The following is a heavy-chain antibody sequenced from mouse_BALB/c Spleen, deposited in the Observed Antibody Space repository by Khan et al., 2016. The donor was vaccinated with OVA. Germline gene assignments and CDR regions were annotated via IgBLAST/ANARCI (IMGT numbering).Heavy chain of an antibody. Sequence: EVELVESGGDLVKPGGSLKLSCAASGFTFSSYGMSWVRQTPDKRLEWVATISSGGHYTYYPDSVRGRFTISRDNAKNTLSLQMSSLKSEDTAMYYCAGSITKSKGDYYAMEYWGQGTSVTVSS. D-gene: IGHD1-1*01. CDR3: AGSITKSKGDYYAMEY. CDR1: GFTFSSYG. J-gene: IGHJ4*01. CDR2: ISSGGHYT. V-gene: IGHV5-6*01.